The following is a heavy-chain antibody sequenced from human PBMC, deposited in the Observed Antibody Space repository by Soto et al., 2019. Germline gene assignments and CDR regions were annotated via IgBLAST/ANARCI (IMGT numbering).Heavy chain of an antibody. CDR3: ARAPYGSGSYFLY. CDR1: GGSISSYY. CDR2: IYYSGST. V-gene: IGHV4-59*01. D-gene: IGHD3-10*01. Sequence: SETLSLTCTASGGSISSYYRSWIVQPPAKRLEWIGYIYYSGSTNYNPSLKSRVTISVDTSKNQFSLKLSSVTAADTAVYYCARAPYGSGSYFLYRGQGTLVTVAS. J-gene: IGHJ4*02.